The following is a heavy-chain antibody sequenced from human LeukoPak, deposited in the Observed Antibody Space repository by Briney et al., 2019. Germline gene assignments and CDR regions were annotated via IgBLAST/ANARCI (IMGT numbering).Heavy chain of an antibody. J-gene: IGHJ3*02. D-gene: IGHD2-2*01. CDR1: GGSFSSGAYY. CDR2: IYLGEST. V-gene: IGHV4-30-2*06. Sequence: PSEPLSLSCGVSGGSFSSGAYYWSWLRLSPGKGLEWVGHIYLGESTYYTPSLKSRVTISVDRTKNHQFSLKLTSVTAADTAVYYCATSLTVRPAAEAFDIWGQGTMVTVSS. CDR3: ATSLTVRPAAEAFDI.